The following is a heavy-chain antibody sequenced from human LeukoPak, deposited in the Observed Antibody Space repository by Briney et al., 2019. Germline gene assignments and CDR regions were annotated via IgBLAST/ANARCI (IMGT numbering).Heavy chain of an antibody. D-gene: IGHD6-19*01. CDR2: IKQDGSEK. CDR1: GFTFSSYG. CDR3: AREAVAGAYYYYYYMDV. V-gene: IGHV3-7*01. Sequence: GGPLRLSCAASGFTFSSYGMSWVRQAPGKGLEWVANIKQDGSEKYYVDSVKGRFTISRDNAKNSLYLQMNSLRAEDTAVYYCAREAVAGAYYYYYYMDVWGKGTTVTVSS. J-gene: IGHJ6*03.